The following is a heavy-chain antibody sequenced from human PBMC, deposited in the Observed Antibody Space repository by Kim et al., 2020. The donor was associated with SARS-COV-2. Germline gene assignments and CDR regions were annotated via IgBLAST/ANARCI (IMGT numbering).Heavy chain of an antibody. CDR3: ARGIDIVVVPAAIFSPRGQKELDY. J-gene: IGHJ4*02. D-gene: IGHD2-2*01. Sequence: ASVKVSCKASGYTFTSYGISWVRQAPGQGLEWMGWISAYNGNTNYAQKLQGRVTMTTDTSTSTAYMELRSLRSDDTAVYYCARGIDIVVVPAAIFSPRGQKELDYWGQGTLVTVSS. V-gene: IGHV1-18*01. CDR1: GYTFTSYG. CDR2: ISAYNGNT.